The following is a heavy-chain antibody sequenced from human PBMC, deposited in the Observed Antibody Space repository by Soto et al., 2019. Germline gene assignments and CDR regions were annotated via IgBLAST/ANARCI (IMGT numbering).Heavy chain of an antibody. CDR3: ATMMRADRESQH. CDR2: IYSGGST. Sequence: EVQLVETGGGLIQPGGSLRLSCVASGFAVSSHYMSWVRQAPGKGPEWVSIIYSGGSTYYEDSVKGRFTISRDNFRNTVYLQMNSLRVEDTAVYYCATMMRADRESQHWGQGTLVSVSS. V-gene: IGHV3-53*02. D-gene: IGHD6-6*01. CDR1: GFAVSSHY. J-gene: IGHJ1*01.